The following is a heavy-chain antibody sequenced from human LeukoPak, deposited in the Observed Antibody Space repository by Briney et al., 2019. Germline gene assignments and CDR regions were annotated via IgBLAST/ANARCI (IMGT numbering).Heavy chain of an antibody. D-gene: IGHD3-10*01. CDR2: ISHTGST. Sequence: SETLSLTCTVSGDSISNSFWWSWVRQPPGKGLDWIGEISHTGSTKYNPSLKSRVTISVDRSKNQFSLKLSSVTAADTAVYYCARGPMVRGVRYWFDPWGQGTLVTVSS. V-gene: IGHV4-4*02. J-gene: IGHJ5*02. CDR1: GDSISNSFW. CDR3: ARGPMVRGVRYWFDP.